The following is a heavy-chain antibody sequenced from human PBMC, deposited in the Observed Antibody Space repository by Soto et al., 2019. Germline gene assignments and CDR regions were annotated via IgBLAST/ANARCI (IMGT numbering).Heavy chain of an antibody. J-gene: IGHJ3*02. Sequence: TLSLTCTVSGGSISSYYWSWIRQPPGKGLEWIGYIYYSGSTNYNPSLKSRVTISVDTSKNQFSLKLSSVTAADTAVYYCARDDYVWGSYRSHAFDIWGQGTMVTVSS. V-gene: IGHV4-59*01. CDR1: GGSISSYY. D-gene: IGHD3-16*02. CDR3: ARDDYVWGSYRSHAFDI. CDR2: IYYSGST.